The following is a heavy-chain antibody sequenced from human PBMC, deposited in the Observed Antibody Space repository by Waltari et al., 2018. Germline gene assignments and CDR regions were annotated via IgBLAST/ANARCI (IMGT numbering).Heavy chain of an antibody. CDR2: VYHTGST. D-gene: IGHD4-4*01. CDR3: ARRALQYYFEY. CDR1: NDSLTCNNW. J-gene: IGHJ4*01. Sequence: QVQLKESGPGLVKPSETLSLTCVVSNDSLTCNNWWRWVHQSQSKGLEWIGDVYHTGSTNDSPSLKSRVTISIDKSKNEFSLNLKSVTAADTAIYYCARRALQYYFEYWGQGILVTVSS. V-gene: IGHV4-4*02.